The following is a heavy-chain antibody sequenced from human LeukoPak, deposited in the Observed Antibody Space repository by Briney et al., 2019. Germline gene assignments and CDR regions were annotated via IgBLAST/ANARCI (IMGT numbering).Heavy chain of an antibody. J-gene: IGHJ4*02. Sequence: GESLKISCKGSGFTFTNYWIGWVRQMPGKGLEWMGIIYTGNSDTQYSPSFQGHVTISADKSISTAYLQWSSLKASDTAMYYCARRLRDSGGYFLYNFDYWGQGTLVTVSS. D-gene: IGHD3-22*01. CDR3: ARRLRDSGGYFLYNFDY. V-gene: IGHV5-51*01. CDR2: IYTGNSDT. CDR1: GFTFTNYW.